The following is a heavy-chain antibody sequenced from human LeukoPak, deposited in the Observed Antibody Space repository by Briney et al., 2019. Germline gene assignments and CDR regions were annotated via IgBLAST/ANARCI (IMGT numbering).Heavy chain of an antibody. CDR1: GFTFGDYA. CDR3: TRANCVDGVCYHFDY. Sequence: PGRSLRLSCTASGFTFGDYAMSWVRQAPGKGLEWVGFIRKKGFGGTTEYAASVKGRFTISRDDSKSIAYLQMNSLKPEDTAVYYCTRANCVDGVCYHFDYWGQGTLVTVSS. D-gene: IGHD2-8*02. V-gene: IGHV3-49*04. CDR2: IRKKGFGGTT. J-gene: IGHJ4*02.